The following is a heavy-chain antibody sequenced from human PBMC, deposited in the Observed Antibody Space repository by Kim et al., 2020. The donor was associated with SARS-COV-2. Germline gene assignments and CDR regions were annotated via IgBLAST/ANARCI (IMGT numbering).Heavy chain of an antibody. CDR1: DDSFTSSSYL. J-gene: IGHJ4*02. V-gene: IGHV4-39*01. D-gene: IGHD3-3*01. CDR2: MFYRGDA. Sequence: SETLSLTCTVSDDSFTSSSYLWGWIRQPPGRGLEWIGSMFYRGDAYNNPSLRSRVTMSVDTSKSQFSLKMISMTAADTAVYYCARQSPGFALEWLKSVLHFDSWGQGTLVTVSP. CDR3: ARQSPGFALEWLKSVLHFDS.